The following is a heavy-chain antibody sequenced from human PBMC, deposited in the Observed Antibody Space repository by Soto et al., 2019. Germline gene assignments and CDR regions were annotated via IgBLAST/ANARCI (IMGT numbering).Heavy chain of an antibody. CDR1: GISLNTGGLG. CDR2: IYWYGDK. J-gene: IGHJ6*02. Sequence: QITLKESGPTLVKPTQTLTLTCTFSGISLNTGGLGVGWIRQPPGKALEWLALIYWYGDKRYSPSLQSRLSITKDTSNNQVVLTMTNMDPVDTATYYCVHSRCGGDCLRYYSSHYYYGMDVWGQGTTVTVSS. CDR3: VHSRCGGDCLRYYSSHYYYGMDV. V-gene: IGHV2-5*01. D-gene: IGHD2-21*02.